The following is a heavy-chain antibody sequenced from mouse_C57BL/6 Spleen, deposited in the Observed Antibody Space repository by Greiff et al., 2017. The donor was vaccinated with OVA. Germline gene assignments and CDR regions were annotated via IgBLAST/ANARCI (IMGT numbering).Heavy chain of an antibody. CDR2: INPSSGYT. Sequence: VQLQESGAELARPGASVKMSCKASGYTFTSYTMHWVKQRPGQGLEWIGYINPSSGYTKYNQKFKDKATLTADKSSSTAYMQLSSLTSEDSAVYYCARDDLYYYGSSYGRDYWGQGTSVTVSS. D-gene: IGHD1-1*01. V-gene: IGHV1-4*01. J-gene: IGHJ4*01. CDR3: ARDDLYYYGSSYGRDY. CDR1: GYTFTSYT.